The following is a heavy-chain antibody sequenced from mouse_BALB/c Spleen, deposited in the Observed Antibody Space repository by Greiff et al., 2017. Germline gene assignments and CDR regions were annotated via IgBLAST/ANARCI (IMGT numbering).Heavy chain of an antibody. CDR1: GYAFTNYL. V-gene: IGHV1-54*01. CDR3: ARDRYFDY. D-gene: IGHD2-14*01. CDR2: INPGSGGT. J-gene: IGHJ2*01. Sequence: QVQLQQSGAELVRPGTSVKVSCKASGYAFTNYLIEWVKQRPGQGLEWIGVINPGSGGTNYNEKFKGKATLTADKSSSTAYMQRSSLTSDDSAVYFCARDRYFDYWGQGTTLTVSS.